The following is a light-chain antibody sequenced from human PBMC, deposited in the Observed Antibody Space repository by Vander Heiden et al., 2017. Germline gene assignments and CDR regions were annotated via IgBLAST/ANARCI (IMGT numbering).Light chain of an antibody. V-gene: IGKV1-27*01. J-gene: IGKJ4*01. CDR3: QNYNSAPLT. CDR2: SAS. CDR1: QGITNF. Sequence: DIQMTQSPSSLSASVGDRVTITCRASQGITNFLAWYQQTPGKVPKLLIFSASTFQAGVPSRFSGSGSGTDFTLTISSLQPEDIATHYCQNYNSAPLTFGGETKVEIK.